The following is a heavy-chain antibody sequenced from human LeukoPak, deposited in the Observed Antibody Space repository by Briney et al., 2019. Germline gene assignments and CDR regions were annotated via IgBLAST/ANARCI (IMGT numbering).Heavy chain of an antibody. V-gene: IGHV3-74*01. CDR3: ARCVITSMDDC. J-gene: IGHJ4*02. D-gene: IGHD5-18*01. CDR2: INSDGSAT. CDR1: GFTFSNYW. Sequence: TGGSLRLSCAASGFTFSNYWMHWVRHAPGKGLVWVSRINSDGSATTYADSVKGRFTISRDNARTTLYLQMHSLRAEDTAVYYCARCVITSMDDCWGQGTVVTVSS.